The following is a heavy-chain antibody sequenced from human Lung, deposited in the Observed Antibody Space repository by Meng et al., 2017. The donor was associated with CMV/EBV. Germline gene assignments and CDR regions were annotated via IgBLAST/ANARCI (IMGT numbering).Heavy chain of an antibody. Sequence: TFSSYGMSWVRQAPGKGLEWVANIQQGGSEKHYIDSVKGRFTISRDNAKNSLYLEMDSLRGEDTAIYYCASRSRYDFWSGFYGPLDYWGQGTLVTVSS. CDR1: TFSSYG. CDR3: ASRSRYDFWSGFYGPLDY. D-gene: IGHD3-3*01. V-gene: IGHV3-7*01. J-gene: IGHJ4*02. CDR2: IQQGGSEK.